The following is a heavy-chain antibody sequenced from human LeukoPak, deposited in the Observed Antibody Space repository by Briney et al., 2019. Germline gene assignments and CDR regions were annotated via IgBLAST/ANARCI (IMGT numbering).Heavy chain of an antibody. V-gene: IGHV3-53*01. D-gene: IGHD4-17*01. J-gene: IGHJ4*02. CDR3: ARDFGDSERGSDY. CDR1: GFSVSRKY. CDR2: IYSDGTT. Sequence: PGGSLRLSCAVSGFSVSRKYMSWVRQAPGKGLEWVSLIYSDGTTYYADSVKGRFTISKDNSKNTLYLQMNSLRGEDTAIYYCARDFGDSERGSDYWGQGTPVTVSS.